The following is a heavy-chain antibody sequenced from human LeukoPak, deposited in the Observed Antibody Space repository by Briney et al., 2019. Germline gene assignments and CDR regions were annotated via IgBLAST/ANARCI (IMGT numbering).Heavy chain of an antibody. CDR1: GFTFSSYW. CDR2: IKEDGSEK. CDR3: ARGSAFSYGNDAFDV. D-gene: IGHD5-18*01. Sequence: GGSLRLSCAASGFTFSSYWMSWVRQAPGKGLEWVANIKEDGSEKFHVGSVRGRFTISRDNAKNTLYLQMNSLRAEDTAVYHCARGSAFSYGNDAFDVWGQGTMVIVSS. J-gene: IGHJ3*01. V-gene: IGHV3-7*04.